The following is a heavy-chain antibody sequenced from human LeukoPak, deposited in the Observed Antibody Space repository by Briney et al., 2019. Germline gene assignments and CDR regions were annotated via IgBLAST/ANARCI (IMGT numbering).Heavy chain of an antibody. CDR3: AKDLLAVAGLTCGVFQH. Sequence: GGSLRLSCAASGFTFDDYAMHWGLQAPGKGLEWVSGISWNSGSIGYADSVKGRFTISRDNAKNSLYLQMNSLRAEDTALYYCAKDLLAVAGLTCGVFQHWGQGTLVTVSS. V-gene: IGHV3-9*01. J-gene: IGHJ1*01. CDR2: ISWNSGSI. CDR1: GFTFDDYA. D-gene: IGHD6-19*01.